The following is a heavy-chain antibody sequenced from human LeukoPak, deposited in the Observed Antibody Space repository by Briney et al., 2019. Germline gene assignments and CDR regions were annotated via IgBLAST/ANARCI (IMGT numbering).Heavy chain of an antibody. CDR2: ISSSSSTI. J-gene: IGHJ3*02. CDR1: GFTFSSYD. V-gene: IGHV3-48*01. Sequence: GGTLRLSCAASGFTFSSYDMIWVRQAPGKGLEWVSYISSSSSTIYYTDSVKGRFTISRDNAKNSLYLQMNSLRAEDRAVYYCEREVYYDYVWGSYRYGGAFDIWGQGTMVTVSS. CDR3: EREVYYDYVWGSYRYGGAFDI. D-gene: IGHD3-16*02.